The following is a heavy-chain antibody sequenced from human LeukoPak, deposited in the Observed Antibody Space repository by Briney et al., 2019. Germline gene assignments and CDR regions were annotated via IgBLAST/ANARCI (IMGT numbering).Heavy chain of an antibody. D-gene: IGHD2-15*01. CDR3: ARGGGYYPIDY. V-gene: IGHV3-53*01. CDR1: GFTVNSNY. CDR2: LYSDGRT. Sequence: GGALRLSCAASGFTVNSNYMNWVRQAPGKGLEWVSVLYSDGRTYYADSVKGRFTISRDTSKNTLYLQVNSLRAEDTAVYYCARGGGYYPIDYWGQGTLVTVSS. J-gene: IGHJ4*02.